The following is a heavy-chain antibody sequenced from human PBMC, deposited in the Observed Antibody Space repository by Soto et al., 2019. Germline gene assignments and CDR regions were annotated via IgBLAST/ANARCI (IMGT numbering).Heavy chain of an antibody. CDR3: ARDPSNTSGNRIWFDP. V-gene: IGHV1-18*01. J-gene: IGHJ5*02. CDR2: ISAYNGDT. CDR1: GYTFISYG. D-gene: IGHD6-19*01. Sequence: ASVKVSCKASGYTFISYGINWVRQAPGQGLELMGWISAYNGDTKYEQKFQGRVTMTTDASSSTAYMELKSLSSDDTAVYFCARDPSNTSGNRIWFDPWGQGTQVTVSS.